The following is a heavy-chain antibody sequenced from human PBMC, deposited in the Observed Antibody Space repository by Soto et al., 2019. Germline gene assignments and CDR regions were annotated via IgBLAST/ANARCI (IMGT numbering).Heavy chain of an antibody. CDR1: GFTFSSYG. J-gene: IGHJ5*02. CDR3: ARDGVAGTGFDP. D-gene: IGHD6-19*01. V-gene: IGHV3-33*01. Sequence: QVQLVESGGGVVQPGRSLRLSCAASGFTFSSYGMHWVRQAPGKGLEWVAVIWYDGSNKYYADSVKGRFTISRDNSKNTLYLQMNSLRAEDTAVYYCARDGVAGTGFDPWGQGTLVTVSS. CDR2: IWYDGSNK.